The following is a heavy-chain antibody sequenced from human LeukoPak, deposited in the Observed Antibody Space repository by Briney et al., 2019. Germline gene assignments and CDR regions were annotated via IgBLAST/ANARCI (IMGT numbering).Heavy chain of an antibody. Sequence: GGSLRLSCAASGFTFSCYGMHWVRQAPGKGLEWVAFIQYDGSNKYYADSVKGRFTISRDNSKNTLYLQMNSLRPEDTAVYFCARHFYDSSGYYYYGYWGQGTLVTVSS. CDR1: GFTFSCYG. V-gene: IGHV3-30*02. CDR3: ARHFYDSSGYYYYGY. D-gene: IGHD3-22*01. CDR2: IQYDGSNK. J-gene: IGHJ4*02.